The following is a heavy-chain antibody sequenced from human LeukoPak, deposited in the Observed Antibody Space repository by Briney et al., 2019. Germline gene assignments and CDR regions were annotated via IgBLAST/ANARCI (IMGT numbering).Heavy chain of an antibody. CDR2: TREDGREK. J-gene: IGHJ4*02. Sequence: GGSLRPSCEASGFTFTNFWMSCVRQPPGKRPEWVANTREDGREKKYVDSVKGRFTISRDHAKNSIYLQMNSMRAEDTAIYYCAKDIVGGGNDYWGQGTLVTVSS. CDR1: GFTFTNFW. CDR3: AKDIVGGGNDY. D-gene: IGHD2-21*01. V-gene: IGHV3-7*01.